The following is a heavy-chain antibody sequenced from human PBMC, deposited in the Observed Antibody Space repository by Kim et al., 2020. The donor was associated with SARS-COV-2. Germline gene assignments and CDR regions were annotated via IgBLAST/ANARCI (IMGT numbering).Heavy chain of an antibody. Sequence: GGSLRLSCAASGFTFVNYAMHWVRQVPGKGLEWVSLINGDGGRTYYAGSVRGRFTISRDNSKNSLYLQMNDLRIEDTALYYCARWDGDSTGYYYHGLDVWGQGTTVAVSS. CDR1: GFTFVNYA. V-gene: IGHV3-43*02. CDR3: ARWDGDSTGYYYHGLDV. J-gene: IGHJ6*02. D-gene: IGHD3-22*01. CDR2: INGDGGRT.